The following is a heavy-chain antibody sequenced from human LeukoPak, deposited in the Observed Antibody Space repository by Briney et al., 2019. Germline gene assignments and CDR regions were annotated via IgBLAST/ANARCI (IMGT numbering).Heavy chain of an antibody. CDR1: GFTFSSYS. V-gene: IGHV3-21*01. J-gene: IGHJ4*02. D-gene: IGHD5-24*01. Sequence: PGGSLRLSCAASGFTFSSYSMNWVRQAPGKGLEWVSSTSSSSSYIYYADSVKGRFTISRDNAKNSLYLQMNSLRAEDTAVYYCARDSEMATIKYYFDYWGQGTLVTVSS. CDR3: ARDSEMATIKYYFDY. CDR2: TSSSSSYI.